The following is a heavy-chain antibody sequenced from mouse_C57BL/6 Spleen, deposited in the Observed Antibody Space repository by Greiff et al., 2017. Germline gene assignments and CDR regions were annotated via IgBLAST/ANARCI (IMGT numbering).Heavy chain of an antibody. D-gene: IGHD2-5*01. J-gene: IGHJ4*01. V-gene: IGHV1-82*01. Sequence: VKLVESGPELVKPGASVKISCKASGYAFSSSWMNWVKQRPGKGLEWIGRIYPGDGDTNYNGKFKGKATLTADKSSSTAYMQLSSLTSEDSAVYFCARNYYSKEGAMDYWGQGTSVTVSS. CDR3: ARNYYSKEGAMDY. CDR2: IYPGDGDT. CDR1: GYAFSSSW.